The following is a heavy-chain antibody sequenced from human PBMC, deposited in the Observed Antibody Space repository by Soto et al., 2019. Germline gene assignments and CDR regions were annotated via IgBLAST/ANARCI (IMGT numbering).Heavy chain of an antibody. V-gene: IGHV3-23*01. CDR3: ARGVLYYYDSSGYPHWFDP. J-gene: IGHJ5*02. D-gene: IGHD3-22*01. CDR2: IGGSGSTT. Sequence: GGSLSLSCAASGFIFNNFAMSWVRQAPGKGLEWVSAIGGSGSTTYFADSVKGRFTISRDNAKNSLYLQMNSLRAEDTAVYYCARGVLYYYDSSGYPHWFDPWGQGTLVTVSS. CDR1: GFIFNNFA.